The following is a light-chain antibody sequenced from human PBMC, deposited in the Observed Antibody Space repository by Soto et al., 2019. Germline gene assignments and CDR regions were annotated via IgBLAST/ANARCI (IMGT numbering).Light chain of an antibody. J-gene: IGKJ5*01. CDR3: QQYNNWPPIT. CDR2: GAS. CDR1: QSVKFN. V-gene: IGKV3-15*01. Sequence: DIVMTQSPEALAVSLGERATLSCRASQSVKFNLAWYQQKPGQAPRLLIYGASTRATGIPARFSGSGSGTQFALTISSLQSEDFAVYYCQQYNNWPPITFGQGTRLEIK.